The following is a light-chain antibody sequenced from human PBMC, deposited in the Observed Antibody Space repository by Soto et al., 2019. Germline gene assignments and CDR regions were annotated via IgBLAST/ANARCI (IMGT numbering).Light chain of an antibody. CDR2: KAS. CDR3: QYYNSLYT. J-gene: IGKJ2*01. V-gene: IGKV1-5*03. CDR1: QSISSW. Sequence: DIQMTQSPSTLSASVGDRVTITCRASQSISSWLAWYQQKPGKAPKLLIYKASSLESGFPSRFSGSGSGTEFTLTISNLQPDDFATYYCQYYNSLYTFGQGTKLEIK.